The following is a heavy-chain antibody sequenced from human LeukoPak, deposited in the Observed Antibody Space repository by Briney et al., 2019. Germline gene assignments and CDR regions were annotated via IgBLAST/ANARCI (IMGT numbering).Heavy chain of an antibody. D-gene: IGHD1-1*01. Sequence: GGSLRLSCTASGFTFGEYAMSWIRQAPGKGLEWVGFIRSKAYGETADYAAPVKGRFTISRDDSKAIAYLQMNSLKTEDTAVYHCTRDRGAYNLYDYWGQGTLVTVSS. CDR1: GFTFGEYA. V-gene: IGHV3-49*03. CDR3: TRDRGAYNLYDY. CDR2: IRSKAYGETA. J-gene: IGHJ4*02.